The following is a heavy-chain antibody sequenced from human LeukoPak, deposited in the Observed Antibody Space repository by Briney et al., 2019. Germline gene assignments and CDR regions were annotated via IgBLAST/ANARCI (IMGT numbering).Heavy chain of an antibody. CDR3: AKSEGPYGSGSYGYFDY. CDR1: GFTLSSYS. CDR2: ISSSSSYI. Sequence: GGSLRLSCAASGFTLSSYSMNWVRQAPGKGLEWVSSISSSSSYIYYADSVKGRFTISRDNAKNSLYLQMNSLRAEDTAVYYCAKSEGPYGSGSYGYFDYWGQGTLVTVSS. V-gene: IGHV3-21*04. D-gene: IGHD3-10*01. J-gene: IGHJ4*02.